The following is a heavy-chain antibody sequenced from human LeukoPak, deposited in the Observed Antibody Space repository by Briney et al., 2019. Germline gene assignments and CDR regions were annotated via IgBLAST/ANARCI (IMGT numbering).Heavy chain of an antibody. CDR3: VTRGVGQTGPFDH. Sequence: GGSLRLSCVGSGFPFMTYNMDWVRQAPGKGLEWVSSISSDTGSYSNSVKGRFTISRDNAKNSLFLQMNSLRGDDTAVYYCVTRGVGQTGPFDHWGQGTLVTVSS. D-gene: IGHD3-10*01. J-gene: IGHJ4*02. CDR2: ISSDTGS. V-gene: IGHV3-21*01. CDR1: GFPFMTYN.